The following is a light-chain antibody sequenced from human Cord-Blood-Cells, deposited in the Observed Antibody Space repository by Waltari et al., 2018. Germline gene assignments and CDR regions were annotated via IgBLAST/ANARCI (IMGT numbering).Light chain of an antibody. CDR1: SSAVGGYNY. CDR2: DVS. CDR3: SSYTSSSTHVV. J-gene: IGLJ2*01. Sequence: QSALTQPASVSGSPGQSITISCTGTSSAVGGYNYVSWYPQHPGKAPTPLIYDVSKRPSGFANPFAGSMSGNTASLTIAGLQAEDEADYYCSSYTSSSTHVVFGGGTKLTVL. V-gene: IGLV2-14*01.